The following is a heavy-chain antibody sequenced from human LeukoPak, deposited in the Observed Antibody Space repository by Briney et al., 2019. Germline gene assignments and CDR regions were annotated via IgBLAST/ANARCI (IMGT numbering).Heavy chain of an antibody. J-gene: IGHJ4*02. V-gene: IGHV3-74*01. CDR2: IKSDGSVT. D-gene: IGHD1-14*01. CDR3: ARDHDAVGTTIDH. CDR1: GFTFSSYW. Sequence: PGGSLRLSCAASGFTFSSYWMHWVRQAPGEGLVWVSRIKSDGSVTWYADSVKGRLTISRDNAKNMLYLQMNSLRDEDTAVYFCARDHDAVGTTIDHWGRGTLVTVSS.